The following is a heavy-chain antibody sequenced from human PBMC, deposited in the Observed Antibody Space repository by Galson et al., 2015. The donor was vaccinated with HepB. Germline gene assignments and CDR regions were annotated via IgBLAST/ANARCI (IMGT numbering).Heavy chain of an antibody. J-gene: IGHJ5*02. Sequence: ETLSLTCAVYGGSFSGYYWNWIRQPPGKGLEWIGEINHSGSTNYNPALKSRVTISGDTSKSQFSLKLTSVTAADTAVYYCAREDGLYCTRSKCSKGWFDPWGQGTLVTVSS. CDR1: GGSFSGYY. D-gene: IGHD2-8*01. CDR2: INHSGST. CDR3: AREDGLYCTRSKCSKGWFDP. V-gene: IGHV4-34*01.